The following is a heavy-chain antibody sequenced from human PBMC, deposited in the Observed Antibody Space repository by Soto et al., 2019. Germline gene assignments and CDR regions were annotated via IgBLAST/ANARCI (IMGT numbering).Heavy chain of an antibody. Sequence: QVQLVESGGGVVQPGRSLRLSCTASGFTFSAYAMHWVRQAPGKGLEWVAVISHDGAIKYYADSVKDRFTISRDNSKNTVYLQMTSLRTEDTAVYYSARDGRDSSAWSVTPPGDLGYWGQGTLVTVSS. CDR3: ARDGRDSSAWSVTPPGDLGY. CDR1: GFTFSAYA. CDR2: ISHDGAIK. D-gene: IGHD6-19*01. V-gene: IGHV3-30-3*01. J-gene: IGHJ4*02.